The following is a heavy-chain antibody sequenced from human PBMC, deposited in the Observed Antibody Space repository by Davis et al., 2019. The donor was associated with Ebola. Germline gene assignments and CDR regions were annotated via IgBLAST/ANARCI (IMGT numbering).Heavy chain of an antibody. CDR2: INSDGSSR. V-gene: IGHV3-74*01. CDR1: GFTFSSYW. Sequence: HTGGSLRLSCAASGFTFSSYWMHWVRQAPGKGLVWVSRINSDGSSRSYTDSVKGRFTISRDNAKNTLYLQMNSLGAEDTAVYYCSREVRGGFSPMDLWGTGTTVTVSS. J-gene: IGHJ6*04. D-gene: IGHD5-18*01. CDR3: SREVRGGFSPMDL.